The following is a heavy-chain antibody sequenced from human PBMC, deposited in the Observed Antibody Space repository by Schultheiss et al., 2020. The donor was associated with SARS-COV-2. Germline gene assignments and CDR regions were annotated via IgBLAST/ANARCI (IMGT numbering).Heavy chain of an antibody. D-gene: IGHD2-15*01. V-gene: IGHV1-69*13. J-gene: IGHJ6*02. CDR1: GGTFSSYA. CDR2: IIPIFGTA. CDR3: ARWLGYCSSGTCYHYYGMDV. Sequence: SVKVSCKASGGTFSSYAISWVRQAPGQGLEWMGGIIPIFGTANYAQKFQGRVTITADESTSTAYMELSSLRSEDTAVYYCARWLGYCSSGTCYHYYGMDVWGQGTTVIVSS.